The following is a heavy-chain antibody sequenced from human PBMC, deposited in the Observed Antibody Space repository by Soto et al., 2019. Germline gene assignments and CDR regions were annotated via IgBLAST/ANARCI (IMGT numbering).Heavy chain of an antibody. J-gene: IGHJ4*02. Sequence: QVQLQESGPGLVKPSQTLSLTCTVSGGSISSGGYYWSWIRQHPGKGLEWIGYIYYSGSTYYNPSLKSRVTISLDTSKNQFSLKLSSVTAADTAVYYCAGGLRWAGARVDYWGQGTLVTVSS. CDR2: IYYSGST. V-gene: IGHV4-31*03. D-gene: IGHD4-17*01. CDR3: AGGLRWAGARVDY. CDR1: GGSISSGGYY.